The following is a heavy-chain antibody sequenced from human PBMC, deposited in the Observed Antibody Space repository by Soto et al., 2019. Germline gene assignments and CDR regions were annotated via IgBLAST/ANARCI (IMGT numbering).Heavy chain of an antibody. D-gene: IGHD3-10*01. CDR1: GFTFSSYA. CDR2: ISYDGSNK. J-gene: IGHJ6*02. V-gene: IGHV3-30-3*01. Sequence: GGSLRLSCAASGFTFSSYAMHWVRQAPGKGLEWVAVISYDGSNKYYADSVKGRFTISRDNSKNTLYLQMNSLRAEDTAVYYCARDLGTSYYYYGMDVWGQGTTVPVSS. CDR3: ARDLGTSYYYYGMDV.